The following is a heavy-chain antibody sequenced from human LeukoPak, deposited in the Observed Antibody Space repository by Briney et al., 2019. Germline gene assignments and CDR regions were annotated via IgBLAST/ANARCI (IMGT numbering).Heavy chain of an antibody. Sequence: SETLSLTCTVSGGSISNYYWSWIRQPARKGLEWIGRVYNSGSTNYNPSLKSRVTMSVGTSKNQFSLKLRSVTAADTAIYYCAGVANYRSGERLDYWGQGTLVTVSS. V-gene: IGHV4-4*07. CDR3: AGVANYRSGERLDY. J-gene: IGHJ4*02. D-gene: IGHD4-11*01. CDR1: GGSISNYY. CDR2: VYNSGST.